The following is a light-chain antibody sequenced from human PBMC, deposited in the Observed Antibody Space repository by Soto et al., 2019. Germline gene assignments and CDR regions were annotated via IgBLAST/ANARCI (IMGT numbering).Light chain of an antibody. J-gene: IGKJ4*01. V-gene: IGKV3-20*01. CDR3: QQYGSSPLT. Sequence: EIVLTQSPGTLSLSPGERATLSCRASQSVSSDYLAWYQQKPGQTPKLLIYRASGRATGIPDRFSGSGSGTDFTLTISRLEPEDFAVYYCQQYGSSPLTFGGGTKVEIK. CDR2: RAS. CDR1: QSVSSDY.